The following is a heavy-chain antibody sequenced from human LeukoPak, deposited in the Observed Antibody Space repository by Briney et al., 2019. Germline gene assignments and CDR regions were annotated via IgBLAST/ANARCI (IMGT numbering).Heavy chain of an antibody. V-gene: IGHV1-2*02. J-gene: IGHJ4*02. Sequence: ASVKVSCKASGGTFSSYAISWVRQAPGQGLEWMGWINPNSGGTNYAQKFQGRVTMTRDTSISTAYMELSRLRSDDTAVYYCAREDYGDYYGKYYFDYWGQGTLVTVSS. CDR3: AREDYGDYYGKYYFDY. CDR1: GGTFSSYA. D-gene: IGHD4-17*01. CDR2: INPNSGGT.